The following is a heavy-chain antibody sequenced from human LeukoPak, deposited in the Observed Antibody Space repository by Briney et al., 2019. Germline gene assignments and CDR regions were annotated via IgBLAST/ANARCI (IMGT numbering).Heavy chain of an antibody. CDR2: IYGRAST. CDR3: ARYDSRGSASTRFDY. V-gene: IGHV4-38-2*01. J-gene: IGHJ4*02. Sequence: SETLSLTCAVSGYSLCKNYYWGWIRQSPGKGLEWIGRIYGRASTSYNPSLMNRVTMSVDTSKNHFSLQLTSVTAADTAVYYCARYDSRGSASTRFDYWGPGILVTVSS. D-gene: IGHD3-16*01. CDR1: GYSLCKNYY.